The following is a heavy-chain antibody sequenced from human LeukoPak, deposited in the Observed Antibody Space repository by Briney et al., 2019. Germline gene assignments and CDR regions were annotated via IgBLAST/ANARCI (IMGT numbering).Heavy chain of an antibody. CDR1: GYTFTSYD. J-gene: IGHJ4*02. D-gene: IGHD4-17*01. V-gene: IGHV1-8*01. Sequence: GASVKVSCKASGYTFTSYDINWVRQATGQGLEWMGWMNPNSGNTGYAQKFQGRVTMTRNTSISTAYMELSSLRSEDTAVYYCARAVDLTVTTFPDYWGQGTLVTVSS. CDR3: ARAVDLTVTTFPDY. CDR2: MNPNSGNT.